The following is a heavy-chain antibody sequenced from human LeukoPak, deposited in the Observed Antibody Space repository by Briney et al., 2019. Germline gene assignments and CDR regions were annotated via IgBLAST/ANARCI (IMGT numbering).Heavy chain of an antibody. V-gene: IGHV1-69*13. CDR2: IIPIFGTA. J-gene: IGHJ4*02. CDR1: GGTFSSYA. Sequence: ASVKASCKASGGTFSSYAISWVRQAPGQGLEWMGGIIPIFGTANYAQKFQGRVTITADESTSTAYMELSSLRSEDTAVYYCARGDYYDSSGYYGPFDYWGQGTLVTVSS. D-gene: IGHD3-22*01. CDR3: ARGDYYDSSGYYGPFDY.